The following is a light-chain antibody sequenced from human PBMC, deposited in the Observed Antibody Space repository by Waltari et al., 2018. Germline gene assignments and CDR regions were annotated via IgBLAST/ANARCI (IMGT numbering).Light chain of an antibody. Sequence: QSALTQPASVSGSLGPSTSLSCSGTYSNFGGYDLVSWYHQRPGEAPKLLIYEVLKRPSGISNRFSGSKSGNAASLTISALQPEDEGTYYCCSYASSSPRLIFGGGTELSVL. CDR2: EVL. J-gene: IGLJ2*01. V-gene: IGLV2-23*02. CDR1: YSNFGGYDL. CDR3: CSYASSSPRLI.